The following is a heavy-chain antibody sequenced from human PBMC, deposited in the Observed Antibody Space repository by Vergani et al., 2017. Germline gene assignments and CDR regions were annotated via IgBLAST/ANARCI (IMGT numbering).Heavy chain of an antibody. CDR2: FIPILGIA. CDR3: ASAVLTVTTPTHFDY. Sequence: QVQLVQSGAEVKKPGSSVKVSCKASGGTFSSYAISWVRQAPGQGLEWMGRFIPILGIANYAQKFQGRVTITADKSTSTAYMELSSLRSEDTDVYYCASAVLTVTTPTHFDYWGQGTLVTVSS. J-gene: IGHJ4*02. D-gene: IGHD4-17*01. V-gene: IGHV1-69*04. CDR1: GGTFSSYA.